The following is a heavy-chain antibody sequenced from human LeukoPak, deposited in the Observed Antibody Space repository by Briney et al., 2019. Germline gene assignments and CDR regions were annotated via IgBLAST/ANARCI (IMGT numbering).Heavy chain of an antibody. CDR2: MNRNSGNT. CDR3: ARVGSSYYYYYGMDV. V-gene: IGHV1-8*01. Sequence: ASVTVSYKPSRSTFTRYDIDWVRQVTGQGLEWTGWMNRNSGNTGYAQKFQGRVTMTRNTSISTAYMELSSLRSEDTAVYYCARVGSSYYYYYGMDVWGQGTTVTVSS. CDR1: RSTFTRYD. J-gene: IGHJ6*02.